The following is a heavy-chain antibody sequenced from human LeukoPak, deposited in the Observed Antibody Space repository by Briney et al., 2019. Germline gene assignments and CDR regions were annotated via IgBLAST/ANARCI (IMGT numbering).Heavy chain of an antibody. Sequence: GGSLRLSCAASGFTFSTYNMNWVRQAPGKGLEWVAVIWYDGSNKYYADSVKGRFTISRDNSKNTLYLQMNSPRAEDTAVYYCARGMTGSGSTYYFDYWGQGTLVTVSS. CDR1: GFTFSTYN. V-gene: IGHV3-33*08. CDR3: ARGMTGSGSTYYFDY. J-gene: IGHJ4*02. D-gene: IGHD3-10*01. CDR2: IWYDGSNK.